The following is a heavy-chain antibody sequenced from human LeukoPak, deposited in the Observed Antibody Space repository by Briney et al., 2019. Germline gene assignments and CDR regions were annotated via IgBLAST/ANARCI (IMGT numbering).Heavy chain of an antibody. CDR1: GGSISSSSYY. D-gene: IGHD5-18*01. CDR3: ARANSGYNYGVDY. J-gene: IGHJ4*02. CDR2: IYYSGST. V-gene: IGHV4-61*01. Sequence: PSETLSLTCTVSGGSISSSSYYWSWIRQPPGKGLEWIGYIYYSGSTKYNPSLKSRVTISVDTSKNQFSLKLSSVTAADTAVYYCARANSGYNYGVDYWGQGTLLTVSS.